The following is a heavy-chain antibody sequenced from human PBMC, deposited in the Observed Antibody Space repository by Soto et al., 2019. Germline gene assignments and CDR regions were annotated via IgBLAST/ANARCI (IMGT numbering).Heavy chain of an antibody. V-gene: IGHV5-10-1*01. J-gene: IGHJ5*02. CDR2: IDPSDSYT. CDR3: ARYSGSYRGPWFDP. D-gene: IGHD1-26*01. CDR1: GSSFNSYW. Sequence: GASLKISSTPSGSSFNSYWIGSVFHMPGKGLEWMGRIDPSDSYTNYIPSVQGHVTISADKSSSTAYLQWSSLKASDTAIYYCARYSGSYRGPWFDPWGKATLVTTYS.